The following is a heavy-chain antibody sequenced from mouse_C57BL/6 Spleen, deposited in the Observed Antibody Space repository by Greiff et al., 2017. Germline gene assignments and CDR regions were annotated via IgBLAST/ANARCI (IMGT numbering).Heavy chain of an antibody. J-gene: IGHJ2*01. CDR3: GRPTRRGFDY. V-gene: IGHV5-17*01. Sequence: EVKLVESGGGLVKPGGSLKLSCAASGFTFSDYGMHWVRQAPEKRLELVAYISSGSSTIYYADTVKGRFTISRDNDKNTLFLQMTSLRSEDTAMYYCGRPTRRGFDYWGQGTTLTVSS. CDR1: GFTFSDYG. CDR2: ISSGSSTI.